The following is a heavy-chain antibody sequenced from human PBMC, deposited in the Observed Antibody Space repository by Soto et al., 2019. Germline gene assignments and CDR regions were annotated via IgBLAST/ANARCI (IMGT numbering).Heavy chain of an antibody. CDR2: IIPILGIA. CDR1: GGTFSSYT. V-gene: IGHV1-69*08. J-gene: IGHJ3*02. Sequence: QVQLVQSGAEVKKPGSSVKVSCKASGGTFSSYTISWVRQAPGQGLEWMGRIIPILGIANYAQKFQGRVTITADKSTSTAYMELSSLRSEDTAVYYCARDLNRHAFDIWGQGTMVTVSS. CDR3: ARDLNRHAFDI.